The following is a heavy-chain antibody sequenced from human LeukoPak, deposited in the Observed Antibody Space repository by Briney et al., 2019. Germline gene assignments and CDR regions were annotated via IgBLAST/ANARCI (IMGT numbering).Heavy chain of an antibody. Sequence: GGSLRLSCAASGFTFSSYTMYWVRQAPGKGLEYVSAISSNGGSTYYANSVKGRFTISRDNSKNTLYLLMGSLRAEDMAVYYCAREPPYGYFDYWGQGTLVTVSS. CDR1: GFTFSSYT. V-gene: IGHV3-64*01. CDR2: ISSNGGST. CDR3: AREPPYGYFDY. D-gene: IGHD3-10*01. J-gene: IGHJ4*02.